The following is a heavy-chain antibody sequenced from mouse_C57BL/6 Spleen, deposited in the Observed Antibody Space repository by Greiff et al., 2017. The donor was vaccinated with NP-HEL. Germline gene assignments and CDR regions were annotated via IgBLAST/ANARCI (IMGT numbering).Heavy chain of an antibody. CDR1: GYAFTNYL. CDR3: ARRGVVAPYAMDY. D-gene: IGHD1-1*01. J-gene: IGHJ4*01. Sequence: QVHVKQSGAELVRPGTSVKVSCKASGYAFTNYLIEWVKQRPGQGLEWIGVINPGSGGTNYNEKFKGKATLTADKSSSTAYMQLSSLTSEDSAVYFCARRGVVAPYAMDYWGQGTSVTVSS. CDR2: INPGSGGT. V-gene: IGHV1-54*01.